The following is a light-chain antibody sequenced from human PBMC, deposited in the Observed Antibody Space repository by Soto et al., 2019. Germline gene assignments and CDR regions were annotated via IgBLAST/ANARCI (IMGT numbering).Light chain of an antibody. CDR2: DAS. CDR1: QGVTKW. CDR3: HSRA. Sequence: DIQLTQSPSSLSASIGGRVTMTCRASQGVTKWLAWYQQKPGRAPKLLIYDASTLESGVPSRFSGSGSETEFTLTISRLQPDDFATYFCHSRAFGQGTRLEIK. V-gene: IGKV1-5*01. J-gene: IGKJ5*01.